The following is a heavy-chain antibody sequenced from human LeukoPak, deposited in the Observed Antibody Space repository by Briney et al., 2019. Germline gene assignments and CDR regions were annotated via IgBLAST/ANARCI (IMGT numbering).Heavy chain of an antibody. V-gene: IGHV3-7*01. Sequence: PGGSLRLSCAASGFTFSSYWMSWVRQAPGKGLEWVANIKQDGSEKYYVDSVKGRFTISRDNAKNSLYLQMNSLRAEDTAVYYCARDIRFLEWLLLVGDAFDIWGQGTMVTVSP. CDR2: IKQDGSEK. CDR1: GFTFSSYW. D-gene: IGHD3-3*01. J-gene: IGHJ3*02. CDR3: ARDIRFLEWLLLVGDAFDI.